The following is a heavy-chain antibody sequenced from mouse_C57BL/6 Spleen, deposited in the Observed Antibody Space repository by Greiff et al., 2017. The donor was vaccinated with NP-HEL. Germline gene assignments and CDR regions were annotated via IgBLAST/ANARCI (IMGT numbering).Heavy chain of an antibody. CDR2: IDPENGDT. V-gene: IGHV14-4*01. J-gene: IGHJ2*01. CDR1: GFNIKDDY. CDR3: TNSNYGYYFDY. D-gene: IGHD2-5*01. Sequence: EVQLQQSGAELVRPGASVKLSCTASGFNIKDDYMHWVKQRPEQGLEWIGWIDPENGDTEYASKFQGKATITADTSSNTAYLQLSSLTSEDTAVYYCTNSNYGYYFDYWGQGTTLTVSS.